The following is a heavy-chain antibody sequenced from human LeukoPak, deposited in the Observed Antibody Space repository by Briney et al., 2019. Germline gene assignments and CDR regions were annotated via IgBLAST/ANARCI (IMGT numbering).Heavy chain of an antibody. Sequence: SETLSLTCTVSGGSISSYYWSLIRQPAGKGLEWIGRIYTSGSTNYNPSLKSRVTMSVDTSKNQFSLKLSSVTAADTAVYFCARERGVTGTIGAFDIWGQGTMVTVSS. CDR1: GGSISSYY. CDR2: IYTSGST. J-gene: IGHJ3*02. D-gene: IGHD1-20*01. V-gene: IGHV4-4*07. CDR3: ARERGVTGTIGAFDI.